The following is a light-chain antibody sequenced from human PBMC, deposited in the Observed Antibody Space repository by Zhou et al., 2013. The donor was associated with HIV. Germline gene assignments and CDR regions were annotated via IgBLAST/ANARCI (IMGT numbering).Light chain of an antibody. V-gene: IGKV1-9*01. CDR2: SAS. J-gene: IGKJ1*01. CDR3: QQVHTFPPT. CDR1: QAINSY. Sequence: DIQMTQSPSTLSASVGDRVTITCRASQAINSYVGWFQQKPGKAPKLLIYSASTLQSGVPSRFSGSGSETEFTLTISSLQPEDFAAYYCQQVHTFPPTFGQGTKVEIK.